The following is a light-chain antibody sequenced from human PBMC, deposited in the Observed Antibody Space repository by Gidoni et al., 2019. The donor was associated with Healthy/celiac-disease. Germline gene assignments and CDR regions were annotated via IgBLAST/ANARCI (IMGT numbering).Light chain of an antibody. V-gene: IGKV1-5*03. CDR3: QQYNRYSYT. Sequence: DIQMTQSPSTLSASVGDRVTITCRASQSISSWLAWYHQKPGKAPKLLLYKSSSLESGVPSRFSGSGSATEFTLPISSLQPADFATYYCQQYNRYSYTFGQGTKLEIK. CDR1: QSISSW. J-gene: IGKJ2*01. CDR2: KSS.